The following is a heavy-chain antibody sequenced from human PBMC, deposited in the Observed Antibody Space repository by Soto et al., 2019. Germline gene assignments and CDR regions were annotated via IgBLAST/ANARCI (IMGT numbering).Heavy chain of an antibody. V-gene: IGHV4-30-4*01. D-gene: IGHD2-15*01. J-gene: IGHJ5*01. Sequence: SETLSLTCSVSGDSISTVDYFWAWIRQPPGQALEYIGYIYKSTTTYYNPSFEGRVAISLDTSKSQFSLTVTSVTAADTAVYFCARGRYCLTGRCFPNWFDSWGQGTLVTVSS. CDR1: GDSISTVDYF. CDR3: ARGRYCLTGRCFPNWFDS. CDR2: IYKSTTT.